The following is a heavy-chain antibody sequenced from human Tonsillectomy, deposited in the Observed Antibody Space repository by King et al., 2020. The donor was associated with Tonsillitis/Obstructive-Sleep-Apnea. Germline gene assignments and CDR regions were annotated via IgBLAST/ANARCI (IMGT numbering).Heavy chain of an antibody. D-gene: IGHD3-16*02. CDR2: IRSKAYGGTT. CDR3: TRDNRDYVWGSYRPVDY. Sequence: LVESGGGLVQPGRSLRLSCTASGFTFGDYAMSWVRQAPGKGLEGVGFIRSKAYGGTTEYAASVKGRFTISRDDSKSIAYLQMNSLKTEDTAVYYCTRDNRDYVWGSYRPVDYWGQGTLVTVSS. J-gene: IGHJ4*02. CDR1: GFTFGDYA. V-gene: IGHV3-49*04.